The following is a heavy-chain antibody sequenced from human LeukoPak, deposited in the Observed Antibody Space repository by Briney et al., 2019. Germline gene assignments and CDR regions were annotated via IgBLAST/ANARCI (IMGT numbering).Heavy chain of an antibody. D-gene: IGHD2-15*01. Sequence: GASVKVSCKVSGYTLTELSMHWVRQAPGQGLEWMGIMNPSGGGTNYAQKFQGRVAMTRETSTSTAYMELSSLRSEDTAVYYCARDRGGGYCSGSSCYSQWYFDLWGRGTLVTVSS. J-gene: IGHJ2*01. CDR1: GYTLTELS. V-gene: IGHV1-46*01. CDR2: MNPSGGGT. CDR3: ARDRGGGYCSGSSCYSQWYFDL.